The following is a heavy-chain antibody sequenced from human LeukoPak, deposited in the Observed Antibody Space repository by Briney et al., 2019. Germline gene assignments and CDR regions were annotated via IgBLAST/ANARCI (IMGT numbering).Heavy chain of an antibody. D-gene: IGHD3-22*01. CDR2: INEDGSVK. V-gene: IGHV3-7*01. CDR1: GFTFSGYW. Sequence: GGSLRLSCVASGFTFSGYWMSWVRQAPGKRLEWVANINEDGSVKHYVDSVKGRFTISRDNAKNSVFVQMNSLRDEDTALYYCATSDDSSGSDWGQGTLVTVSS. CDR3: ATSDDSSGSD. J-gene: IGHJ4*02.